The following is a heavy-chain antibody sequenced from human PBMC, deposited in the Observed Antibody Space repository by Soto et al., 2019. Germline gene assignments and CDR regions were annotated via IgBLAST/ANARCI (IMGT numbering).Heavy chain of an antibody. Sequence: ASVKVSCKASGYTFTSYDVMWVRQATGQGREWMGWVNPNSGNTDSAQKFQGRVTMTWDTSINTAYMELSSLRSDDTAVYYCARDTSHGVTIGGLDSWGQGTLVTVSS. CDR1: GYTFTSYD. V-gene: IGHV1-8*01. CDR3: ARDTSHGVTIGGLDS. D-gene: IGHD3-16*01. CDR2: VNPNSGNT. J-gene: IGHJ4*02.